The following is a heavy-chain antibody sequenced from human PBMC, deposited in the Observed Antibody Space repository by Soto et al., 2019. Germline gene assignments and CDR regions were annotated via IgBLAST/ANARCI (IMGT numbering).Heavy chain of an antibody. V-gene: IGHV4-59*01. CDR2: VYSSGST. D-gene: IGHD3-9*01. J-gene: IGHJ4*02. CDR1: GGSISNYY. CDR3: ARDNTLTEFDY. Sequence: PSETLSLTCTVSGGSISNYYWSWIRQPPGKGLEWIGYVYSSGSTHYNPSLQSRVTISADTSKNQVSLKVNSVTAADTAVYYCARDNTLTEFDYWGQGALVTVSS.